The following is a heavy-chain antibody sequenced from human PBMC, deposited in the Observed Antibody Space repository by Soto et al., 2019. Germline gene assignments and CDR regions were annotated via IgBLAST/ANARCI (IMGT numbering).Heavy chain of an antibody. CDR1: GFTFSSYA. CDR3: ARDNPRRDILTGYYIGGGYYGMDV. V-gene: IGHV3-30-3*01. Sequence: SLRLSCAASGFTFSSYAMHWVRQAPGKGLEWVAVISYDGSNKYYADSVKGRFTISRDNSKNTLYLQMNSLRSEDTAVYYCARDNPRRDILTGYYIGGGYYGMDVWVQGTTVTVSS. J-gene: IGHJ6*02. CDR2: ISYDGSNK. D-gene: IGHD3-9*01.